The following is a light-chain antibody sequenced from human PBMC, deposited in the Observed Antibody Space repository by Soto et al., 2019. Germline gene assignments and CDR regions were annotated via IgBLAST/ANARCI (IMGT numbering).Light chain of an antibody. V-gene: IGKV3-15*01. CDR3: QQYNNWPPLFT. CDR1: QSVSSN. Sequence: EIVMTQSPATLSVSPGERATLSCRASQSVSSNLAWYQQKPGQAPRLLIYGASTRATGIPARFSGSGSGTEFTLPISSLQSEDFAVYYCQQYNNWPPLFTFGPGTKVDIK. CDR2: GAS. J-gene: IGKJ3*01.